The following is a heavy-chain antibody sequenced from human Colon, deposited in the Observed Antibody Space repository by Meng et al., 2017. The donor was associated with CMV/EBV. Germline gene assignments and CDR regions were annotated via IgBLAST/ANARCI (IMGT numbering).Heavy chain of an antibody. CDR2: ISGDAEST. CDR1: GFTFSEYA. V-gene: IGHV3-23*01. D-gene: IGHD3-10*01. CDR3: ARPMARGILNYYYYGLDV. Sequence: GESLKISCAASGFTFSEYAMTWVRQAPGKGLEWVSAISGDAESTYYADSVKGRFTISRDKSENTVYLQMKSLGAEDTAVYYCARPMARGILNYYYYGLDVWGQGTTVTVSS. J-gene: IGHJ6*02.